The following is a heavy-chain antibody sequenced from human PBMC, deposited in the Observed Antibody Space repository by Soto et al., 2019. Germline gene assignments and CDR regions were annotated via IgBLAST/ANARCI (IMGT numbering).Heavy chain of an antibody. CDR2: ISYDGSNK. D-gene: IGHD5-18*01. CDR1: GFTFSSYA. CDR3: AKNTAAMVTEYGMDV. J-gene: IGHJ6*02. Sequence: SLRLSCAASGFTFSSYAMHWVRQAPGKGLEWVAVISYDGSNKYYADSVKGRFTISRDNSKNTLYLQMNSLRAEDTAVYYCAKNTAAMVTEYGMDVWGLGTTVTVS. V-gene: IGHV3-30-3*01.